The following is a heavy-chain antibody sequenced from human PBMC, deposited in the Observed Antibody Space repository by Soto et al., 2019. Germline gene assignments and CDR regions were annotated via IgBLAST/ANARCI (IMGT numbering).Heavy chain of an antibody. V-gene: IGHV4-39*01. CDR3: ARLGCSGGSCYYFDY. D-gene: IGHD2-15*01. J-gene: IGHJ4*02. CDR2: IYYSGST. Sequence: PSETLSLTCTVSGGSISSSSYYWGWIRQPPGKGLGWIGSIYYSGSTYYNPSLKSRVTISVDTSKNQFSLKLSSVTAADTAVYYRARLGCSGGSCYYFDYWGQGTLVTVSS. CDR1: GGSISSSSYY.